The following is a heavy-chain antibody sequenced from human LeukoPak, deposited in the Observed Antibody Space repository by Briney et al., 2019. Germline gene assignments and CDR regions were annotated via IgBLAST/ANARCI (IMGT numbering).Heavy chain of an antibody. D-gene: IGHD3-10*02. CDR1: GFTFSSYS. CDR2: ISSSSSYI. CDR3: ARKRIFGDYFDH. V-gene: IGHV3-21*01. Sequence: GGSLRLSCAASGFTFSSYSMNWVRQAPGKGLEWVSSISSSSSYIYYADSVKGRFTISRDNAKNSAYLQMNSLRADDTAVYYCARKRIFGDYFDHWGQGTLVTVSS. J-gene: IGHJ4*02.